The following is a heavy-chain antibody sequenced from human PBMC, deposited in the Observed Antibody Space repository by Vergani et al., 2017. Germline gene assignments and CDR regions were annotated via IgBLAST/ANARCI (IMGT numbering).Heavy chain of an antibody. D-gene: IGHD2-21*02. CDR2: IIPIFGTA. CDR1: GGTFSSYA. Sequence: QVQLVQSGAEVKKPGSSVKVSCKASGGTFSSYAISWVRQAPGQGLEWMGRIIPIFGTANYAQKFQGRVTITADESTSTAYMELSSLRSEDTAVYYCARDPLTYCGGDCYALYFDYWSQGTLVTVSS. J-gene: IGHJ4*02. V-gene: IGHV1-69*13. CDR3: ARDPLTYCGGDCYALYFDY.